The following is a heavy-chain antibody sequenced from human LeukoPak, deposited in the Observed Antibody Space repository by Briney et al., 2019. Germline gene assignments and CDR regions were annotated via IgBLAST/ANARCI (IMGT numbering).Heavy chain of an antibody. V-gene: IGHV3-23*01. D-gene: IGHD1-26*01. CDR3: AKVDRGSYKCEYFQH. Sequence: PSETLSLTCAVYGGSFSGYYWSWVRQAPGKGLEWVSAISGSGGSTYYADSVKGRFTISRDNSKNTLYLQMNSLRAEDTAVYYCAKVDRGSYKCEYFQHWGQGTLVTVSS. CDR2: ISGSGGST. CDR1: GGSFSGYY. J-gene: IGHJ1*01.